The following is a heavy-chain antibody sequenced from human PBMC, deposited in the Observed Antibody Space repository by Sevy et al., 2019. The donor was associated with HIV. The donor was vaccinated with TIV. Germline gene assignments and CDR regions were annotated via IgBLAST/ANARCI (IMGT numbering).Heavy chain of an antibody. V-gene: IGHV3-33*01. Sequence: GSLRLSCAASGFTFSSYGMHWVRQAPGKGLEWVAVIWYDGINRYYADSVKGRFTISRDNSKNTLYLQMNSLRAEDTAVYYCARDNLLPIMVSMVRGALSYYFDYWGQGTTVTVSS. J-gene: IGHJ4*03. CDR1: GFTFSSYG. CDR2: IWYDGINR. CDR3: ARDNLLPIMVSMVRGALSYYFDY. D-gene: IGHD3-10*01.